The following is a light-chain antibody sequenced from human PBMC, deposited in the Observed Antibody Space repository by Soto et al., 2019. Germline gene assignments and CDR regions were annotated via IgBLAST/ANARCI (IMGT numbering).Light chain of an antibody. CDR2: EVT. Sequence: QSALTQPASVSGSRGQSITISCTGTSSDVGNYNVVSWYQKHPGKAPKLLIYEVTQRPSGVTNRFSGSKSGNTASLTISGLQAEDEADYYCCSYAGSSTPLVFGGGTKLTVL. CDR3: CSYAGSSTPLV. J-gene: IGLJ3*02. V-gene: IGLV2-23*02. CDR1: SSDVGNYNV.